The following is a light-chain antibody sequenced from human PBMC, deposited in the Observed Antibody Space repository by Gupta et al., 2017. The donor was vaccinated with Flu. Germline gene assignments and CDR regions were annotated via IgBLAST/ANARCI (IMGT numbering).Light chain of an antibody. J-gene: IGKJ1*01. CDR1: RSNSSSY. V-gene: IGKV3-20*01. CDR3: QQFGSSPRT. Sequence: DSATRSSRANRSNSSSYLAWYQQKPGQAPRLLIYGASSRATGMPDRFSGSGSGTDFTLTISRLEPEDFAVYYCQQFGSSPRTFGQGTKVEIK. CDR2: GAS.